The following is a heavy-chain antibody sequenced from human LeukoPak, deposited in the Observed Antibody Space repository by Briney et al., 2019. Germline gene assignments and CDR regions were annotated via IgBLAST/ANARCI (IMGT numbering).Heavy chain of an antibody. J-gene: IGHJ3*02. V-gene: IGHV4-59*01. CDR3: ARSAQDYRNDAFDI. CDR1: GGSISSYY. CDR2: IYYSGST. Sequence: SETLSLTCTVSGGSISSYYWSWIRQPPGKGLEWIGYIYYSGSTNYNLSLKSRVTISVDTSKNQFSLKLISVTAADTAVYYCARSAQDYRNDAFDIWGQGTMVTVSS. D-gene: IGHD4-11*01.